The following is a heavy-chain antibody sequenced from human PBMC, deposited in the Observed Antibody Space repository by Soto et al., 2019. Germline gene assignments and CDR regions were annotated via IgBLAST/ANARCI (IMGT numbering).Heavy chain of an antibody. V-gene: IGHV3-9*01. CDR1: GFTFDDYA. D-gene: IGHD6-13*01. CDR2: IRWNSGSI. Sequence: EVQLVESGGGLVQPGRSLRLSCAASGFTFDDYAMHWVRQAPGKGLEWVSGIRWNSGSIGYADSVKGRFTISRDNAKNALERQRNSLRAEDTALYDCAKVRSKQQLASDWYVDLWGRGTLVTVSS. CDR3: AKVRSKQQLASDWYVDL. J-gene: IGHJ2*01.